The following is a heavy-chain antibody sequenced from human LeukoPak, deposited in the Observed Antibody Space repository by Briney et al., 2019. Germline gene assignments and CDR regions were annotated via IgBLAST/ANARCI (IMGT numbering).Heavy chain of an antibody. V-gene: IGHV3-23*01. Sequence: PGGSLRLACAASGFTFSRYAMSWVRQAPGKRLEWVSAISGSGGSTYYADSVKGRFTISRDDSKNTLHLQMNSLRAEDTAVYFCAKDSDYSSSWYSSIGTFDIWGQGTMVTVSS. CDR2: ISGSGGST. CDR1: GFTFSRYA. D-gene: IGHD6-13*01. CDR3: AKDSDYSSSWYSSIGTFDI. J-gene: IGHJ3*02.